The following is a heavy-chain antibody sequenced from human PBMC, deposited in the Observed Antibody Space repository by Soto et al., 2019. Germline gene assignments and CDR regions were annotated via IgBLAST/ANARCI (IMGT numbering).Heavy chain of an antibody. CDR2: IYYSGST. V-gene: IGHV4-31*03. Sequence: SETLSLTCTVSGGSISSGGYYWSWIRQHPGKGLEWIGYIYYSGSTYYNPSLKSRVTISVDTSKNQFSLKLSSVTAADTAVYYCAYDSSSGFFDPWGQGTLVTVSS. CDR1: GGSISSGGYY. J-gene: IGHJ5*02. CDR3: AYDSSSGFFDP. D-gene: IGHD6-13*01.